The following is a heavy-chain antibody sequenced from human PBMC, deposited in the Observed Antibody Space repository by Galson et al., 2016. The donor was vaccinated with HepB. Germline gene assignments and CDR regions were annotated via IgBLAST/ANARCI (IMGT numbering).Heavy chain of an antibody. Sequence: QSGAEVKKPGESLKISCETSGYTFTDYWIGWVRQLPGKGLEWMGITYPRESDTRYRPSFHGQVTSSADKSISTLYLHWSSLKASDAAMYYCARVMGQWLPYFWGQGTLVTVSS. CDR2: TYPRESDT. V-gene: IGHV5-51*01. D-gene: IGHD6-19*01. J-gene: IGHJ4*02. CDR3: ARVMGQWLPYF. CDR1: GYTFTDYW.